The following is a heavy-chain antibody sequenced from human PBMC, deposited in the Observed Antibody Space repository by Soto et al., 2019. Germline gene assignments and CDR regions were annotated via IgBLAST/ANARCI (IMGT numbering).Heavy chain of an antibody. D-gene: IGHD1-26*01. CDR3: ARDRDGYSGRYYPSRYYGMDV. Sequence: LRLSCAASGFTFSSYEMNWVRQAPGKGLEWVSYISSSSSTIYYADSVKGRFTISRDNAKNSLYLQMNSLRDEDTAVYYCARDRDGYSGRYYPSRYYGMDVWGQGTTVTVSS. CDR1: GFTFSSYE. J-gene: IGHJ6*02. V-gene: IGHV3-48*02. CDR2: ISSSSSTI.